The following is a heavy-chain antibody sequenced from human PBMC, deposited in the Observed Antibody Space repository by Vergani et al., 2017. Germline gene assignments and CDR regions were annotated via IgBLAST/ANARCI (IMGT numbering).Heavy chain of an antibody. CDR3: VRDRGLCAGGRCYTEAWDY. CDR1: GFALNRHA. Sequence: QVQLVESGGGVVQPGTSLRLSCVVSGFALNRHAMYWVRQAPDKGLEWVVGISFDGTNEYYPDLVKGRFTISRDIAKNTLYLQVRSLRIEDTGVYHCVRDRGLCAGGRCYTEAWDYWGQGTPVTVSS. CDR2: ISFDGTNE. J-gene: IGHJ4*02. V-gene: IGHV3-30-3*01. D-gene: IGHD2-2*02.